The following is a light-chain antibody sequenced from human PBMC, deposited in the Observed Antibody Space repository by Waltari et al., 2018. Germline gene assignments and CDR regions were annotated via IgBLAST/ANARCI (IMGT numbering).Light chain of an antibody. CDR2: KIS. V-gene: IGKV2-24*01. CDR1: QGLLHDNGNTY. CDR3: MQATHFPRT. Sequence: DVVLTQLPLSSPVTVGQSASISCRSSQGLLHDNGNTYLYWLQQRPGQPPRPLIYKISKRFSGVPDRFSGSGAGTEFTLKISRVEAEDVAVYYCMQATHFPRTFGQGTKVEIK. J-gene: IGKJ1*01.